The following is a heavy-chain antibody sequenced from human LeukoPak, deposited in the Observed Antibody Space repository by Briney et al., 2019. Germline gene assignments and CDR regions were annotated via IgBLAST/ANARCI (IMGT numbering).Heavy chain of an antibody. D-gene: IGHD5-24*01. J-gene: IGHJ3*02. CDR1: GGSISSGGYY. V-gene: IGHV4-61*08. CDR3: ARDRSARWLQVDDAFDI. CDR2: IYYSGST. Sequence: SETLSLTCTVSGGSISSGGYYWSWIRQPPGKGLEWIGYIYYSGSTNYNPSLKSRVTISVDTSKNQFSLKLSSVTAADTAVYYCARDRSARWLQVDDAFDIWGQGTMVTVSS.